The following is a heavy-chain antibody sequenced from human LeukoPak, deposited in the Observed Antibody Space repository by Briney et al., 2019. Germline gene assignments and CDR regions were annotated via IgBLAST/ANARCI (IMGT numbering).Heavy chain of an antibody. Sequence: GGSLRLSCAASGFTFSSYGMHWVRQAPGKGLEWVAFIRYDGSNKYYADSVKGRFTISRDNSKNTLYLQMNSLRAEDTAVYYCAKDSRIAAAGTIGHSYYFDYWGQGTLVTLSS. CDR1: GFTFSSYG. D-gene: IGHD6-13*01. CDR3: AKDSRIAAAGTIGHSYYFDY. J-gene: IGHJ4*02. V-gene: IGHV3-30*02. CDR2: IRYDGSNK.